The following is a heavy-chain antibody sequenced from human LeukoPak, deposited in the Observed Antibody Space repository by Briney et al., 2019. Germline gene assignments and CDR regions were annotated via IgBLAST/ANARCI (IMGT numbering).Heavy chain of an antibody. CDR3: ARDFLAVAGTNRDGY. Sequence: GESLKVSCKASGYTFTGYYMHWVRQAPGQGLEWMGWINPNSGGTNYAQKFQGRVTMTRDTSISTAYMELSRLRSDDTAVYYCARDFLAVAGTNRDGYWGQGTLVTVSS. CDR1: GYTFTGYY. D-gene: IGHD6-19*01. CDR2: INPNSGGT. V-gene: IGHV1-2*02. J-gene: IGHJ4*02.